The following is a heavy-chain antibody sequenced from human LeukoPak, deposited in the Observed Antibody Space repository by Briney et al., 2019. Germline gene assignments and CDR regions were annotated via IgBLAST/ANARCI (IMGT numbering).Heavy chain of an antibody. CDR1: GGSISSSSYY. CDR3: ASGTIFGVVRWDV. Sequence: SETLSLTCTVSGGSISSSSYYWGWIRQPPGKGLEWIGSIYYSGSTYYNPSLKSRVTISVDTSKNQFSLKLSSVTAADTAVYYCASGTIFGVVRWDVWGKGTTVTVSS. J-gene: IGHJ6*04. CDR2: IYYSGST. D-gene: IGHD3-3*01. V-gene: IGHV4-39*07.